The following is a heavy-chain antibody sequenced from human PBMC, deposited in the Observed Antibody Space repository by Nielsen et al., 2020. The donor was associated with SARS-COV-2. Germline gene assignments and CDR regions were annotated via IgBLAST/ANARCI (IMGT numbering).Heavy chain of an antibody. D-gene: IGHD2-8*02. CDR1: GFTFSSYA. Sequence: GESLKISCAASGFTFSSYAMHWVRQAPGKGLEWVAVISYDGSNKYYADSVKGRFTISRDNSKNSLYLQMNSLRAEDTALYYCANLGGYWAHGMDVWGQGTTVTVSS. CDR2: ISYDGSNK. J-gene: IGHJ6*02. CDR3: ANLGGYWAHGMDV. V-gene: IGHV3-30-3*01.